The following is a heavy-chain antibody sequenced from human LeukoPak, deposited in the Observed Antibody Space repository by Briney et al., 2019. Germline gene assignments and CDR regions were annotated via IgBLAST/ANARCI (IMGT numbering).Heavy chain of an antibody. D-gene: IGHD3-22*01. J-gene: IGHJ4*02. CDR3: ARGIDTAMVTWEKDYYDSSGYHYFDY. Sequence: ASVKVSCTASGYTFTSYGISWVRQAPGQGLEWMGWISANNGNTNYAQKLQGRVTMTTDTSTSTAYMELRSLRSDDTAVYYCARGIDTAMVTWEKDYYDSSGYHYFDYWGQGTLVTVSS. CDR1: GYTFTSYG. CDR2: ISANNGNT. V-gene: IGHV1-18*01.